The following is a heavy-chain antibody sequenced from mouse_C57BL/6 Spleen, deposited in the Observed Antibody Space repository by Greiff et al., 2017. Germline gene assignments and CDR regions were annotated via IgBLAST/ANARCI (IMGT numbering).Heavy chain of an antibody. V-gene: IGHV1-20*01. CDR2: INPYNGDT. J-gene: IGHJ3*01. CDR1: GYSFTGYF. Sequence: VQLQQSGPELVKPGDSVKISCKASGYSFTGYFMNWVMQSHGKSLEWIGRINPYNGDTFYNQKFKGKATLTVDKSSSTAHMGLRSLKSEDAAVYYCARWGDYDGFAYWGQGTLVTVSA. CDR3: ARWGDYDGFAY. D-gene: IGHD2-4*01.